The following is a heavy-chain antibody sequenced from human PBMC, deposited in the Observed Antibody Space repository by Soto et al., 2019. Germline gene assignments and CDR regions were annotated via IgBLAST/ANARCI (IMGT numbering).Heavy chain of an antibody. Sequence: QVKLVEFGGAVVQSGRSLRLSCTASSFRFSAYGMHWVRQAPGKGLEWVALISDDGKTQFFTESVEGRFTISRDNSRNTLYLQMNRLRPEDTAVYYCVKGGHKTGWPPFAHWGHGTRVTVSS. V-gene: IGHV3-30*18. J-gene: IGHJ4*01. D-gene: IGHD6-19*01. CDR1: SFRFSAYG. CDR3: VKGGHKTGWPPFAH. CDR2: ISDDGKTQ.